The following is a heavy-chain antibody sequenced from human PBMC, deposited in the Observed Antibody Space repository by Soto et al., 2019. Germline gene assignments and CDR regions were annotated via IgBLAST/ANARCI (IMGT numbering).Heavy chain of an antibody. J-gene: IGHJ4*02. CDR1: GGSIRSGDYY. V-gene: IGHV4-31*03. D-gene: IGHD3-10*01. Sequence: QVQLQESGPGLVNPAQTLSLTCTVSGGSIRSGDYYWNWLRQHPGKGLEWVGHIYYSGTTYYNPSLKSRVTISRDTSKNEFSLKSNSVTAADPAVYYCARGRGLKSPDFYFEYWGQGTLVTVSS. CDR3: ARGRGLKSPDFYFEY. CDR2: IYYSGTT.